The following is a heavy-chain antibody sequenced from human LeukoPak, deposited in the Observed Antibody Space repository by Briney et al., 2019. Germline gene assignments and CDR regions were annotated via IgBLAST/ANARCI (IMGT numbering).Heavy chain of an antibody. CDR3: TSDGGFGELSSVDH. CDR1: GGSFSGYY. CDR2: LKSKTDGGTT. J-gene: IGHJ4*02. Sequence: ETLSLTCAVYGGSFSGYYWSWIRQPPGKGLEWVGRLKSKTDGGTTDYAAPVKGRFTISRDDSKNTLFLQMNSLKTEDTAVYYCTSDGGFGELSSVDHWGQGTLVTVSS. D-gene: IGHD3-10*01. V-gene: IGHV3-15*01.